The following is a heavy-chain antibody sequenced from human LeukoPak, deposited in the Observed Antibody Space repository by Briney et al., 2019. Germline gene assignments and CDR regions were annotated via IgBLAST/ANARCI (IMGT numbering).Heavy chain of an antibody. J-gene: IGHJ4*02. CDR3: ARVGCSGGSCYYYFDY. D-gene: IGHD2-15*01. CDR1: GYTFTSYA. V-gene: IGHV1-3*01. Sequence: ASVKVSCKASGYTFTSYAMHWVRQAPGQRLEWMGWINAGNGNTKYSRKFQGRVTITRDTSASTAYMELSSLRSEDTAVYYCARVGCSGGSCYYYFDYWGQGTLVTVSS. CDR2: INAGNGNT.